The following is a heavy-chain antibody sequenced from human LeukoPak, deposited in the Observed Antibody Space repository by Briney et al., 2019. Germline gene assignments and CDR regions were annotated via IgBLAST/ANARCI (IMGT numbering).Heavy chain of an antibody. J-gene: IGHJ4*02. CDR1: GYSVSSYG. CDR2: ISAYNGNT. CDR3: ARDESSGSYYFDY. Sequence: ASVKVSCKASGYSVSSYGISWVRQAPGQGLEWMGWISAYNGNTKYAQKLQGRVTMTTDTSTRTAYMELRSLRSDDTAVYYCARDESSGSYYFDYWGQGTLVTVSS. D-gene: IGHD1-26*01. V-gene: IGHV1-18*01.